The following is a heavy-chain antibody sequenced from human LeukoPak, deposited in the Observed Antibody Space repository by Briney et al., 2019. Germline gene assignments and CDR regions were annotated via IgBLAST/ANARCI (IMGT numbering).Heavy chain of an antibody. J-gene: IGHJ4*02. CDR3: ARLIVVVPAASYYFDY. CDR1: GYTFTGYG. V-gene: IGHV1-18*01. Sequence: GASVKVSCKASGYTFTGYGISWVRQAPGQGLEWMGWISAYNGNTNYAQKLQGRVTMTTDTSTSTAYMELRSLRSDDTAVYYCARLIVVVPAASYYFDYWGQGTLVTVSS. D-gene: IGHD2-2*01. CDR2: ISAYNGNT.